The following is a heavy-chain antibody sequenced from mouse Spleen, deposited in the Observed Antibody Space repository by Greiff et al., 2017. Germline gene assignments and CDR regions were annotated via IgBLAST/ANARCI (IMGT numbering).Heavy chain of an antibody. CDR3: ARRAARWAMDY. V-gene: IGHV5-9*02. Sequence: EVQRVESGGGLVKPGGSLKLSCAASGFAFSSYDMSRVRQTPEKRLEWVATISSGGSYTYYPDSVKGRFTISRDNARNPLYLQMSSLRSEDTALYYCARRAARWAMDYWGQGTSVTVSS. CDR1: GFAFSSYD. CDR2: ISSGGSYT. J-gene: IGHJ4*01. D-gene: IGHD3-1*01.